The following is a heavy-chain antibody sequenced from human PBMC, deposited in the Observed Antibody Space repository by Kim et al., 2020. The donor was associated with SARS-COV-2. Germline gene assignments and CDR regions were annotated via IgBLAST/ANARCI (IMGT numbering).Heavy chain of an antibody. CDR1: GFTFSSYE. V-gene: IGHV3-48*03. CDR3: ARSGGGYYFVNGDY. D-gene: IGHD3-22*01. Sequence: GGSLRLSCAASGFTFSSYEMNWVRQAPGKGLEWVSYISSSGSTIYYADSVKGRFTISRDNAKNSLYLQMNSLRAEDTAVYYCARSGGGYYFVNGDYWGQGTLVTVSS. CDR2: ISSSGSTI. J-gene: IGHJ4*02.